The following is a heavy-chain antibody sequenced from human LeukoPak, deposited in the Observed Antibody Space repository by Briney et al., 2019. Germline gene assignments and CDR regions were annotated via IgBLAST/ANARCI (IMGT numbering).Heavy chain of an antibody. CDR1: VYTYPNYG. D-gene: IGHD6-13*01. V-gene: IGHV1-18*01. Sequence: ASVTVSYKPSVYTYPNYGISWVRQAPGQGLEWMGWIDTYSGKTNYAQKFQGRVTMTSDTSTSTAYMELRSLRSDDTAVYYCARDRGIAEADSFDPWGQGTLVTVSS. CDR3: ARDRGIAEADSFDP. CDR2: IDTYSGKT. J-gene: IGHJ5*02.